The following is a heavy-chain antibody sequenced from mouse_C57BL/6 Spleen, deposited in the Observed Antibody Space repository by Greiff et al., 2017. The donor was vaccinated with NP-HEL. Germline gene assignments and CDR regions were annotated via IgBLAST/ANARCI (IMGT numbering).Heavy chain of an antibody. D-gene: IGHD4-1*01. V-gene: IGHV5-6*01. CDR3: ASGTY. J-gene: IGHJ2*01. CDR2: ISSGGSYT. CDR1: GFTFSSYG. Sequence: EVQLVESGGDLVKPGGSLKLSCAASGFTFSSYGMSWVRQTPDKRLEWVATISSGGSYTYYPDSVKGRFTISRDNAKNTLYLQMSSLKSEDTAMYYCASGTYWGQGTTLTVSS.